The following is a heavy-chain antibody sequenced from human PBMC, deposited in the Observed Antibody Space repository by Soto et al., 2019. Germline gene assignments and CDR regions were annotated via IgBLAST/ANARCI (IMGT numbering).Heavy chain of an antibody. Sequence: QVQLVQSGAEVKKPGSSVKVSCKASGGTFSSYAISWVRQAPGQGLEWMGGIIPIFGTANYAQKFQGRVTITAXESXSXAYMELSSLRSEDTAVYYCARVAAAAGTYYYYGMDVWGQGTTVTVSS. D-gene: IGHD6-13*01. CDR1: GGTFSSYA. CDR2: IIPIFGTA. CDR3: ARVAAAAGTYYYYGMDV. J-gene: IGHJ6*02. V-gene: IGHV1-69*12.